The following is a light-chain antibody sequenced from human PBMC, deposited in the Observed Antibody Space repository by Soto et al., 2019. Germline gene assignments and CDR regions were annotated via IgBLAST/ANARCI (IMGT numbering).Light chain of an antibody. CDR1: QSVSSSY. Sequence: EIGLTLSPDNLSLSPGERATLSCRASQSVSSSYLAWYQQKPGQAPRPLIYGASSRATGIPDRFSGSGSGTDFTLTISRLEPEDFAVYYCQQYGSSPPIPFGQGTRLEIK. V-gene: IGKV3-20*01. CDR3: QQYGSSPPIP. CDR2: GAS. J-gene: IGKJ5*01.